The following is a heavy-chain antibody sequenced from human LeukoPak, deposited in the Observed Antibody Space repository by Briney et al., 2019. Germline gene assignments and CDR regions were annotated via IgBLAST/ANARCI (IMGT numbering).Heavy chain of an antibody. CDR2: ISRSGRTI. CDR1: EFTFSSFS. D-gene: IGHD3-22*01. Sequence: PGGSLRLSCAASEFTFSSFSMLWVRQAPGKGLEWVSYISRSGRTIYYADSEKGRFTISRDNAGNSLYLQMNSLRDEDTAIYYCARDYDSSGHLGYFDLWGRGTLVTVSS. V-gene: IGHV3-48*02. J-gene: IGHJ2*01. CDR3: ARDYDSSGHLGYFDL.